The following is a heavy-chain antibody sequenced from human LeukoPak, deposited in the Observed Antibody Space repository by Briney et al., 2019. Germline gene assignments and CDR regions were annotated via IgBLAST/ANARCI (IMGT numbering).Heavy chain of an antibody. V-gene: IGHV4-59*08. CDR2: IHYSGGIT. CDR3: ARVKYDILTGYYNYFDY. Sequence: PSETLSLTCTVSGGSISSYYWSWIRQPPGKGLEWIGYIHYSGGITYYNPSLKSRVTISVDTSKNQFSLSLSSVTAADTAVYYCARVKYDILTGYYNYFDYWGQGTLVTVSS. CDR1: GGSISSYY. J-gene: IGHJ4*02. D-gene: IGHD3-9*01.